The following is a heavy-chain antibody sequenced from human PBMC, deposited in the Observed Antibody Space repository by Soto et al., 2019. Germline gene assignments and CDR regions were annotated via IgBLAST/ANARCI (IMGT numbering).Heavy chain of an antibody. CDR2: ISSSSSPI. J-gene: IGHJ3*02. Sequence: GGSLRLSCAASGFTFSSYSMNWVRQAPGKGLEWVSYISSSSSPIYYADSVKGRFTISRDNAKNSLYLQMNSLRAEDTAVYYCASLAGVVGATSNAFDIWGQGTMVTVSS. CDR3: ASLAGVVGATSNAFDI. V-gene: IGHV3-48*04. CDR1: GFTFSSYS. D-gene: IGHD1-26*01.